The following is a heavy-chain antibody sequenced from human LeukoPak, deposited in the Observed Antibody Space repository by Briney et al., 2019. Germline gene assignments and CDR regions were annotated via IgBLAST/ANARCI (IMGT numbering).Heavy chain of an antibody. CDR2: ISSSGNTI. Sequence: GGSLRLSCAVSGFTFSNYEMNWVRQAPGKGLEWVSYISSSGNTIYHADSVKGRFTISRDNAKNSLYLQMNSLRAEDTAVYYCARGVYDSSDYYHYWGQGTLVTVSS. V-gene: IGHV3-48*03. CDR3: ARGVYDSSDYYHY. J-gene: IGHJ4*02. D-gene: IGHD3-22*01. CDR1: GFTFSNYE.